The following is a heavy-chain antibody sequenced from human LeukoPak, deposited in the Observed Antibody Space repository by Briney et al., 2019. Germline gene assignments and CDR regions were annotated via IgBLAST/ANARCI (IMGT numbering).Heavy chain of an antibody. D-gene: IGHD6-13*01. J-gene: IGHJ4*02. CDR2: INHSGST. CDR1: GGSISSSNW. CDR3: ARGGGIAAAGRLYY. Sequence: SETLSLTCAVSGGSISSSNWWSWVRQPPGKGLEWIGEINHSGSTNYNPSLPSLKSRVTISIDKSKNQFSLKLSSVTAADTAVYYCARGGGIAAAGRLYYWGQGTLVTVSS. V-gene: IGHV4-4*02.